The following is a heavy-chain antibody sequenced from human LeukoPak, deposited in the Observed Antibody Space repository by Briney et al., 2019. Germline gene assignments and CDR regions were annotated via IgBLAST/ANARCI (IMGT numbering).Heavy chain of an antibody. V-gene: IGHV3-9*01. J-gene: IGHJ4*02. CDR2: ISWNSGSI. D-gene: IGHD6-13*01. CDR1: GFTFDDYA. Sequence: PGGSLRLSCAASGFTFDDYAMHWVRQAPGKGLEWVSGISWNSGSIGYADSVKGRFTISRDNAKNSLYLQMNSLRAEDTALYYCAIAPGIAAEVYFDYWGQGTLVTVSS. CDR3: AIAPGIAAEVYFDY.